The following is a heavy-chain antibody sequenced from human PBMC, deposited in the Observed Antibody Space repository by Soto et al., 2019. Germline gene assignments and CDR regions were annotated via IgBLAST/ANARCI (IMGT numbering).Heavy chain of an antibody. CDR2: IYYSGST. J-gene: IGHJ3*02. CDR3: ARSGLLWFGESNAFDI. CDR1: GGSISSSSYY. D-gene: IGHD3-10*01. V-gene: IGHV4-39*01. Sequence: QLQLQESGPGLVKPSETLSLTCTVSGGSISSSSYYWGWIRQPPGKGLEWIGSIYYSGSTYYNPSRKSRVTISVDTSTNQFSLKLSSVTAADTAVYYCARSGLLWFGESNAFDIWGQGTMVTVSS.